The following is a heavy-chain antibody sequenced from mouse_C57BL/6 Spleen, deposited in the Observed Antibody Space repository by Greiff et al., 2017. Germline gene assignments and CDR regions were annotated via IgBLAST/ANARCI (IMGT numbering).Heavy chain of an antibody. V-gene: IGHV1-7*01. J-gene: IGHJ3*01. CDR1: GYTFTSYW. Sequence: QVQLQQSGAELAKPGASVKLSCKASGYTFTSYWMHWVKQRPGQGLEWIGYINPSSGYTKYNQKFKDKATLTADKSSSTAYMQLSSLTYEDSAVYYCARYYGSSYAWFAYWGQVILVTVSA. D-gene: IGHD1-1*01. CDR2: INPSSGYT. CDR3: ARYYGSSYAWFAY.